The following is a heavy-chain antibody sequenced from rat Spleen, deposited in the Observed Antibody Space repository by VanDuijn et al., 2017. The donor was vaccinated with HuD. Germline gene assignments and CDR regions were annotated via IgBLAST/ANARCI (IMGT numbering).Heavy chain of an antibody. V-gene: IGHV5-25*01. Sequence: EVQLVESDGGLVQPGRSLKLSCAASGFTLSDHYMAWVRQAPGKGLEWVSSVSSDGVNTYYPDSVKGRFTISRDNAENIVYLQMNSLRCEDTATYYCARGTGLDYWGQGVMVTVSS. CDR1: GFTLSDHY. CDR3: ARGTGLDY. D-gene: IGHD5-1*01. CDR2: VSSDGVNT. J-gene: IGHJ2*01.